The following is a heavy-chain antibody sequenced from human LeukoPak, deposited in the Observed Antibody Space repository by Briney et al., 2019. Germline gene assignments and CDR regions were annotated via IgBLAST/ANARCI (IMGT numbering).Heavy chain of an antibody. D-gene: IGHD3-9*01. CDR1: GGSVSSNNGA. CDR2: TYYRSKWYN. J-gene: IGHJ4*02. CDR3: ARDVGTTGWHTFDY. Sequence: SQTLSLTCAISGGSVSSNNGAWNWIRQSPSRDLEWLGRTYYRSKWYNDYAESLISRITISPVTSKNQFSLQLYSVTPEDTAVYYCARDVGTTGWHTFDYWGQGTLVTVSS. V-gene: IGHV6-1*01.